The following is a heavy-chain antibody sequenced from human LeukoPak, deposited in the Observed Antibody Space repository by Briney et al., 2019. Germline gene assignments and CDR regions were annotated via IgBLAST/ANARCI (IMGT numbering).Heavy chain of an antibody. CDR3: AREGYSYGIAKDY. V-gene: IGHV1-46*01. CDR2: INPSGGST. D-gene: IGHD5-18*01. Sequence: ASVKVSCKAAGYTFTDYDLNWVRRAPGQGLEWMGIINPSGGSTSYAQKFQGRVTMTRDMSTSTVYMELSSLRSEDTAVYYCAREGYSYGIAKDYWGQGTLVTVSS. CDR1: GYTFTDYD. J-gene: IGHJ4*02.